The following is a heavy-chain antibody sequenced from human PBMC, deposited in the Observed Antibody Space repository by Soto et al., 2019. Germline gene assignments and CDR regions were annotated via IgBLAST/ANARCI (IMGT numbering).Heavy chain of an antibody. V-gene: IGHV4-59*01. J-gene: IGHJ6*02. CDR1: GGSISSYY. CDR3: TGVLLWFGELSPRRYGHGYYYYGMDV. Sequence: SETLSLTCTVSGGSISSYYWSWIRQPPGKGLEWIGYIYYSGSTNYNPSLKSRVTISVDTSKNQFSLKLSSVTAADTAVYYCTGVLLWFGELSPRRYGHGYYYYGMDVWGQGTTVTVSS. CDR2: IYYSGST. D-gene: IGHD3-10*01.